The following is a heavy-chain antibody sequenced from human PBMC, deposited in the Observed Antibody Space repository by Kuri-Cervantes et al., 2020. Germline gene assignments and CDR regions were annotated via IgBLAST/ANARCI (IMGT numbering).Heavy chain of an antibody. D-gene: IGHD6-13*01. CDR3: AKRRSYSRIFDY. CDR2: ISGSGGST. CDR1: GFTFSDYY. V-gene: IGHV3-23*01. J-gene: IGHJ4*02. Sequence: GGSLRLSCAASGFTFSDYYMSWIRQAPGKGLEWVSAISGSGGSTYYAASVKGRFTISRDNSKNTLYLQMNSLRAEDTAVYYCAKRRSYSRIFDYWGQGTLVTVSS.